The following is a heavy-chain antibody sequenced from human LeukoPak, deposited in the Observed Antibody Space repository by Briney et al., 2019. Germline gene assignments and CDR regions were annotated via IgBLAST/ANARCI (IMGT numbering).Heavy chain of an antibody. CDR1: GFTFSSNY. D-gene: IGHD2-15*01. V-gene: IGHV3-53*01. Sequence: GGSLRLSCAASGFTFSSNYMSWVRHAPGKGLEWVSVIYSGGSTYYADSVKARFTISRVNSKNTLYLQMNSLRAEDTAVYYCAGCSGGSCYYYGMDVWGQGTTVTVSS. CDR3: AGCSGGSCYYYGMDV. CDR2: IYSGGST. J-gene: IGHJ6*02.